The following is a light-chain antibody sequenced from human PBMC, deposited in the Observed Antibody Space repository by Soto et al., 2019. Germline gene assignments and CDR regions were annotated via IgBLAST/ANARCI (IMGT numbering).Light chain of an antibody. Sequence: QSALTQPASMSGSPGQSITISCTGTSGDVGRYNFVSWYQQHPGKVPKVMIYEVTKRPSGVSNRFSGSKSGNTAFLTVSGLQSEDEADYYCCSDAGSGIYVFGTGTKLTVL. CDR3: CSDAGSGIYV. J-gene: IGLJ1*01. CDR1: SGDVGRYNF. V-gene: IGLV2-23*02. CDR2: EVT.